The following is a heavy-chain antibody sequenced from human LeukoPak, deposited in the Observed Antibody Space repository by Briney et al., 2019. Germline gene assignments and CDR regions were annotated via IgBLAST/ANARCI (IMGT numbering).Heavy chain of an antibody. CDR1: GFTFGDYT. CDR3: ARDPGDYMQDY. Sequence: GGSLRLSCTTSGFTFGDYTMTWFRQAPGKGLEWVSYISSSGSTIYYADSVKGRFTISRDNAKNSLYLQMNSLRAEDTAVYYCARDPGDYMQDYWGQGTLVTVSS. J-gene: IGHJ4*02. CDR2: ISSSGSTI. V-gene: IGHV3-11*01. D-gene: IGHD4-17*01.